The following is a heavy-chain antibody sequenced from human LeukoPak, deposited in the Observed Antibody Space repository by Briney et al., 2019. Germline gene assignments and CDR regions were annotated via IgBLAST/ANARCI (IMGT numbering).Heavy chain of an antibody. V-gene: IGHV4-38-2*01. CDR3: ARGRQWEDVFDI. J-gene: IGHJ3*02. D-gene: IGHD1-26*01. CDR1: GYSISSGYY. Sequence: SETLSLTCGVSGYSISSGYYWGWIRQPPGKGLEWIGNIYQSGDTYNNPSLKSRVTMSMDTSKNQFSLKLTSVTAADTAIYYCARGRQWEDVFDIWGQGTMVTVSS. CDR2: IYQSGDT.